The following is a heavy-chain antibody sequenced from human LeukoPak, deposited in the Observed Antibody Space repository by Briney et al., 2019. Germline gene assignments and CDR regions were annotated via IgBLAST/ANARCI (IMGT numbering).Heavy chain of an antibody. Sequence: GGSLRLSCAASGFTFSDYYMTWIRQAPGKGLEWVSYISSSGSSIYYADSVKGRFTISRDNAKNSLYLQMNSLRAEDTAVYYCARDPSRIVGAKGHYFDYWGQGTLVTVSS. D-gene: IGHD1-26*01. J-gene: IGHJ4*02. CDR1: GFTFSDYY. V-gene: IGHV3-11*04. CDR3: ARDPSRIVGAKGHYFDY. CDR2: ISSSGSSI.